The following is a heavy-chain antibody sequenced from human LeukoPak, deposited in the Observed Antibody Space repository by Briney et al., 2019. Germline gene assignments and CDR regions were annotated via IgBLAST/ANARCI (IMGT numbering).Heavy chain of an antibody. J-gene: IGHJ4*02. V-gene: IGHV1-3*01. CDR3: ARGGSSSFSY. CDR1: GYTFTSYA. CDR2: INAGNGNT. Sequence: ASVKVSCKASGYTFTSYAMHWVRQAPGQRLEWMGWINAGNGNTKYSQKFQGRVTITRDTSAGTAYMDLSSLRSEDTAIYYCARGGSSSFSYWGQGTLVTVSS. D-gene: IGHD6-6*01.